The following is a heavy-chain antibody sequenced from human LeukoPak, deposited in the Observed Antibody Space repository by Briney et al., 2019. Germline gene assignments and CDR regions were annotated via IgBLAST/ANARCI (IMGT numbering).Heavy chain of an antibody. CDR2: FYYTGNN. Sequence: SETLSLTCTVSGGSVTSSSYYWGWIRQPPGKGLEWIGNFYYTGNNYYNPSLKSRVTMSVDTSKNQFSLRLSSVTAADTAVYYCARTYGSGGYQRFDPWGQGTLVTVSS. CDR3: ARTYGSGGYQRFDP. CDR1: GGSVTSSSYY. D-gene: IGHD3-10*01. V-gene: IGHV4-39*07. J-gene: IGHJ5*02.